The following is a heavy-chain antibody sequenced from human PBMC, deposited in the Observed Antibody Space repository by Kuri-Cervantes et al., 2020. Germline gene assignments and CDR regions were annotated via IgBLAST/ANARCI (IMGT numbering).Heavy chain of an antibody. CDR3: ARDHVMPTTRWTFDI. V-gene: IGHV3-30-3*01. D-gene: IGHD5-24*01. J-gene: IGHJ3*02. Sequence: GGSLRLSCAASGFTFSFYAMHWVRQAPGKGLEWVAGISHDGSLKDNAVSVKGRFTISRDNAKNSLYLQLNSLRDDDTAVYYCARDHVMPTTRWTFDIWGQGTMVTVSS. CDR2: ISHDGSLK. CDR1: GFTFSFYA.